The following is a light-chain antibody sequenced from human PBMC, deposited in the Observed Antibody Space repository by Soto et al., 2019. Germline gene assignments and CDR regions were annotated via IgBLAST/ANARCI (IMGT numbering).Light chain of an antibody. Sequence: EIVMTQSPATLSVSPGERATLSCRASQSVSSKLAWYQQRPGQAPRLLMYGASSRATGIPDRFSGSGSGTDFTLTISRLEPEDFAVYYCQQRSNWPLTFGQGTRLEIK. CDR1: QSVSSK. J-gene: IGKJ5*01. V-gene: IGKV3D-20*02. CDR2: GAS. CDR3: QQRSNWPLT.